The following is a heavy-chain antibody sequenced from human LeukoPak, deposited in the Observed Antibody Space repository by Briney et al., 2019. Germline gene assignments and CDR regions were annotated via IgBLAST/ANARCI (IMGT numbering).Heavy chain of an antibody. CDR2: IYHSGST. CDR3: ARSRFSKYFDY. Sequence: TSETLSLTCAVSGGSISSGGYSWSWIRQPPGKGLEWIGYIYHSGSTYYNPSLKSRVTISVDRSKNQFSLKLSSVTAADTDVYYCARSRFSKYFDYWGQGTLVTVSS. D-gene: IGHD3-3*01. J-gene: IGHJ4*02. CDR1: GGSISSGGYS. V-gene: IGHV4-30-2*01.